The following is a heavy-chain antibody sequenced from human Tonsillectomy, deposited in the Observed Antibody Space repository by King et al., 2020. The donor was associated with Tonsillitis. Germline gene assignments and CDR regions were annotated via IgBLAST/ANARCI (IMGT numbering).Heavy chain of an antibody. CDR1: GFTFSSNA. CDR3: TKRAAVSGSDY. CDR2: INSGGTST. Sequence: VQLVESGGGLVQPGGSLRLSCAASGFTFSSNAMTWVRQAPGKGLEWVSTINSGGTSTYYADSVKGRFTISRDNSKNTLYLQMKSLRAEDSAVYYCTKRAAVSGSDYWGQGTLVTVSS. J-gene: IGHJ4*02. D-gene: IGHD6-19*01. V-gene: IGHV3-23*04.